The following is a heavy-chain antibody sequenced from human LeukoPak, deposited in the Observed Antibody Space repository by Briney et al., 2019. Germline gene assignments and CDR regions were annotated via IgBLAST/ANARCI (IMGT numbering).Heavy chain of an antibody. CDR3: ARGRHYYGSDY. V-gene: IGHV4-4*07. CDR2: IYTSGST. Sequence: SETLSLTCTVSGGSISSYYWSWIRQPAGKGLEWIGRIYTSGSTNYNPSLKSRVTMSVDTSKDQFSLKLSSATAADTAVYYCARGRHYYGSDYWGQGTLVTVSS. J-gene: IGHJ4*02. D-gene: IGHD3-10*01. CDR1: GGSISSYY.